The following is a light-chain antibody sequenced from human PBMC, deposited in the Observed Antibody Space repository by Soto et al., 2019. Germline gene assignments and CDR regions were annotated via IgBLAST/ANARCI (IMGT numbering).Light chain of an antibody. Sequence: EIVMAQSPATLSVPPGEMATLSCRASQSVANDLAWYQHKPGQAPRLLTHGASTRATGIPARFSGVGSGTEFTLTISSLQSEDFAVYYCQQYNKWPQTCGQGTRLEI. J-gene: IGKJ5*01. CDR1: QSVAND. V-gene: IGKV3-15*01. CDR2: GAS. CDR3: QQYNKWPQT.